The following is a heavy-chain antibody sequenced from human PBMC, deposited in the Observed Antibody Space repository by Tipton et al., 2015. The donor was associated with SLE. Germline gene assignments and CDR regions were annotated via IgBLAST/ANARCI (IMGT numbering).Heavy chain of an antibody. Sequence: TLSLTCTVSGGSIAISTYYWGWIRQSPGKGLEWIGNIYYNEATYYSPSLSSRVTMSIDTPKNQLSLKLTSVTAADTAVYYCARDQVGVGDFDYWSQGTLVTVSS. CDR3: ARDQVGVGDFDY. D-gene: IGHD3-16*01. CDR1: GGSIAISTYY. J-gene: IGHJ4*02. CDR2: IYYNEAT. V-gene: IGHV4-39*07.